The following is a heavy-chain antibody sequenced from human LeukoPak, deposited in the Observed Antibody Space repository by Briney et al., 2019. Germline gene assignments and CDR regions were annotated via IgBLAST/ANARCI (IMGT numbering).Heavy chain of an antibody. Sequence: GGSLRLSCAASGFTLSSYWMTWVRQAPGKGLEWVANIKQDGSEKYYVDSAEGRCTISRDNAKNSLSLQLNSLRVEDTAVYYCARALRSFDWSAGNDYWGQGTLVTVSS. V-gene: IGHV3-7*01. J-gene: IGHJ4*02. CDR3: ARALRSFDWSAGNDY. D-gene: IGHD3-9*01. CDR2: IKQDGSEK. CDR1: GFTLSSYW.